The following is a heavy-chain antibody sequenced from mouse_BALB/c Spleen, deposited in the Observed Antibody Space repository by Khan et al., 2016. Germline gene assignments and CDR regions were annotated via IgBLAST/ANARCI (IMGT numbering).Heavy chain of an antibody. J-gene: IGHJ2*01. V-gene: IGHV5-6-3*01. CDR3: ARGRQLGLKYFDY. Sequence: EVELVESGGGLVQPGGSLKLSCAASEFTFSYYGMSWVRQTPDRRLELVATINSNGGSTYYPDSVKGRVTISRDNAKNTLYLQMRSLKSEDTAMYYCARGRQLGLKYFDYWGQGTTLTVSS. CDR1: EFTFSYYG. CDR2: INSNGGST. D-gene: IGHD3-2*01.